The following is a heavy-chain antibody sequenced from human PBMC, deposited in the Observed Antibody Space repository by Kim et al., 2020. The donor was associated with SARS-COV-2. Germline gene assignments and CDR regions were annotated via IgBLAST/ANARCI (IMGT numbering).Heavy chain of an antibody. Sequence: GGSLRLSCAASGFTFSSYSMNWVRQAPGKGLEGVSYISSSSSTIYYADSVKGRFTISRDNAKNSLYLQMNSLRDEDTAVYYCARDLDYDFWSGYAKTFDYWGQGTLVTVSS. V-gene: IGHV3-48*02. CDR2: ISSSSSTI. D-gene: IGHD3-3*01. J-gene: IGHJ4*02. CDR1: GFTFSSYS. CDR3: ARDLDYDFWSGYAKTFDY.